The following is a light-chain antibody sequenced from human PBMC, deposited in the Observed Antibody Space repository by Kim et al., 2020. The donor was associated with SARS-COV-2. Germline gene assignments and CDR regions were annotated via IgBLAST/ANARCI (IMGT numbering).Light chain of an antibody. Sequence: ASVGYTVTITCRASQGINCNLAWYQQRPGKAPNLLIYSAFTLHSGVPSRFSGSGSGTDFTLTITSLQPEDFATYHCQQHHSFPLTFGGGTKVDIK. CDR1: QGINCN. CDR2: SAF. CDR3: QQHHSFPLT. V-gene: IGKV1-9*01. J-gene: IGKJ4*01.